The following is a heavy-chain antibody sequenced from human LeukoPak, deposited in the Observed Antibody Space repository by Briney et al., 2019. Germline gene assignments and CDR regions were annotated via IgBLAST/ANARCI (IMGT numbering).Heavy chain of an antibody. CDR3: ARGRRWELHTLRAFDI. V-gene: IGHV4-34*01. Sequence: KPSETLSLTCAVYGGSFSGYYWSWIRQPPGKGLEWIWEINHSGSTNYNPSLKSRVTISVDTAKTQCSLKLSSVTAADTSVYYCARGRRWELHTLRAFDIWGQGTMVTVSS. CDR1: GGSFSGYY. D-gene: IGHD1-26*01. J-gene: IGHJ3*02. CDR2: INHSGST.